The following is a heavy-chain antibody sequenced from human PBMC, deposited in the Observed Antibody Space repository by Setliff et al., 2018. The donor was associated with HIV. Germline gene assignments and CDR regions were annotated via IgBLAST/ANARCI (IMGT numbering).Heavy chain of an antibody. CDR1: GFTFSNFA. V-gene: IGHV3-23*01. CDR2: ITDSGSYI. D-gene: IGHD6-13*01. Sequence: GGSLRLSCAASGFTFSNFAMSWVRLTPGKGLEWVSGITDSGSYIYYADSVKGRFTISRDNSKNTLYVQMNSLRAEDTAVYYCARDHVSASIAAVPGYWGQGTLVTVSS. J-gene: IGHJ4*02. CDR3: ARDHVSASIAAVPGY.